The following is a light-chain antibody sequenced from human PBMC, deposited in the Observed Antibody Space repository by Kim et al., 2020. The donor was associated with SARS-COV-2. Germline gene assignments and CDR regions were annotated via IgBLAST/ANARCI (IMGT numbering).Light chain of an antibody. J-gene: IGKJ4*01. CDR3: QQYGASPPIT. V-gene: IGKV3-20*01. CDR2: AAV. Sequence: EIVLTQSPGTLSLSPGERATLSCRASQTVIHNFLAWYQQKPGQAPRLLIYAAVNRATGIPDRFTGGGADTDFTLTITRLEPDDYAVYYCQQYGASPPITFGGGTKVEI. CDR1: QTVIHNF.